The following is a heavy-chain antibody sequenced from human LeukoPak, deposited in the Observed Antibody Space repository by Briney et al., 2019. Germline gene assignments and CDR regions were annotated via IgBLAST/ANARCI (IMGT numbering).Heavy chain of an antibody. CDR1: GFTFSRYG. V-gene: IGHV3-33*01. CDR3: ARDGPHYDIDY. J-gene: IGHJ4*02. D-gene: IGHD3-3*01. CDR2: IYSDGTNK. Sequence: GGSLRLSCAASGFTFSRYGMHWFRQAPGKGLEGGAIIYSDGTNKYYADSVKGRFTISRENSKNMLYLQVNSLRAEDTGVYYCARDGPHYDIDYWGQGTLVTVSS.